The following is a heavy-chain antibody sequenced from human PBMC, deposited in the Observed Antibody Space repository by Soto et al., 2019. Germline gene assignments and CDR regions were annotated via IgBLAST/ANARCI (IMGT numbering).Heavy chain of an antibody. CDR1: GGSISSNY. J-gene: IGHJ4*02. CDR3: ARDSSGHYYLFDY. CDR2: VYTSGST. Sequence: SETLSLTCTVPGGSISSNYWTWIRQPAGKGLEWIGRVYTSGSTNYNPSLKSRVTMSVDTSKTQFFLKLSSVTAADTAIYYCARDSSGHYYLFDYWGQGTLVTVSS. V-gene: IGHV4-4*07. D-gene: IGHD1-26*01.